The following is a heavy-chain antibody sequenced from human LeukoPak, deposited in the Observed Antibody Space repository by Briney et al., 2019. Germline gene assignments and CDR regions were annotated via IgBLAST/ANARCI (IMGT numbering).Heavy chain of an antibody. CDR1: GFTFSSYA. J-gene: IGHJ6*03. CDR2: ISGSGGST. CDR3: AKEDHVSSGYYPNYYYYMDV. Sequence: GGSLRLSCAASGFTFSSYAMSWVRQAPGKGLEWVSAISGSGGSTYYADSVKGRFTISRDNSKNTLYLQMNSLRAEDTAVYYCAKEDHVSSGYYPNYYYYMDVWGKGTTVTVSS. D-gene: IGHD3-22*01. V-gene: IGHV3-23*01.